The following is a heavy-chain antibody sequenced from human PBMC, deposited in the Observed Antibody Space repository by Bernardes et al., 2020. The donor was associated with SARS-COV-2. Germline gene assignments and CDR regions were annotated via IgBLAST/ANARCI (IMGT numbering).Heavy chain of an antibody. J-gene: IGHJ6*02. CDR1: GFTFSSYA. D-gene: IGHD4-4*01. Sequence: GGSLRLSCAASGFTFSSYAMSWVRQAPAKGLEWVSSISGSGGSSYYADSVKGRFTISRDNSQNTLYLQMNSLRAEDTAVYYCAARIGSQVVTTVLPGYYYGMDVWGQGTTVTVSS. CDR2: ISGSGGSS. CDR3: AARIGSQVVTTVLPGYYYGMDV. V-gene: IGHV3-23*01.